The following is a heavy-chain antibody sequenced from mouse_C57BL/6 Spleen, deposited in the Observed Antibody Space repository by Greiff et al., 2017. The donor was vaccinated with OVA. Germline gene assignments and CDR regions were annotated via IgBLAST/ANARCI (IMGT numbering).Heavy chain of an antibody. V-gene: IGHV7-3*01. CDR2: IRNKANGYTT. CDR1: GFTFTDYY. J-gene: IGHJ1*03. D-gene: IGHD2-10*01. Sequence: EVKRVESGGGLVQPGGSLSLSCAASGFTFTDYYMSWVRQPPGKALEWLGFIRNKANGYTTEYSASVKGRFTISRDNSQSILYLQMNALRAEDSATYYCARYLLRYFDVWGTGTTVTVSS. CDR3: ARYLLRYFDV.